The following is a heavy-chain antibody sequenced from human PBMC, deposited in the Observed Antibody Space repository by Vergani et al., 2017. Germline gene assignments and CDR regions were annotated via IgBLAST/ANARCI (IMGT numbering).Heavy chain of an antibody. CDR1: GFSLSTSGMC. CDR2: IDWDDDK. D-gene: IGHD3-22*01. Sequence: QVTLRESGPALVKPTQTLTLTCTFSGFSLSTSGMCVSWIRQPPGKALEWLALIDWDDDKYYSTSLKTRLTISKDTSKNQVVLTMTNMDPVDTATYYCARSGYYDSSGYYIGAFDIWGQGTMVTVSS. CDR3: ARSGYYDSSGYYIGAFDI. V-gene: IGHV2-70*01. J-gene: IGHJ3*02.